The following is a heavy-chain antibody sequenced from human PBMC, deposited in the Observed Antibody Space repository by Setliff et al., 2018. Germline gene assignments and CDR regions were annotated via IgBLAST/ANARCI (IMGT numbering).Heavy chain of an antibody. CDR1: GYTFTSYG. J-gene: IGHJ4*02. CDR2: IFPKFGTA. V-gene: IGHV1-69*13. CDR3: ARLVRYCTRTSCQRASGGEY. D-gene: IGHD2-2*01. Sequence: SVKVSCKASGYTFTSYGISWVRQAPGQGLEWMGRIFPKFGTANYAQKFQDRVAITADESTSTGYMELSSLTSDDTAVYYCARLVRYCTRTSCQRASGGEYWGQGTLVTVSS.